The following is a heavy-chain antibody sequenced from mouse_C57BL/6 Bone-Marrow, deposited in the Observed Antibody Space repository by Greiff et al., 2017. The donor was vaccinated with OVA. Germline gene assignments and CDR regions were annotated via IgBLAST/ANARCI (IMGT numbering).Heavy chain of an antibody. D-gene: IGHD1-2*01. Sequence: VQLQQSGTVLARPGASVKMSCKTSGYTFTSYWMHWVKQRPGQGLEWIGAIYPGNSDTSYNQKFKGKAKLTAVTSASTAYMELSSLTNEDSAVYYCTNYYGPSWFAYWGQGTLVTVSA. CDR2: IYPGNSDT. J-gene: IGHJ3*01. CDR1: GYTFTSYW. V-gene: IGHV1-5*01. CDR3: TNYYGPSWFAY.